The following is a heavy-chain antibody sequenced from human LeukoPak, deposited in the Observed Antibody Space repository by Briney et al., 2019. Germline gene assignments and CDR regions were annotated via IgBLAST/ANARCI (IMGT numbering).Heavy chain of an antibody. D-gene: IGHD5/OR15-5a*01. J-gene: IGHJ5*02. CDR1: GYSISSGYY. CDR3: ARDLSSSSEGWFDP. V-gene: IGHV4-38-2*02. Sequence: TPSETLSLTCTVSGYSISSGYYWGWIRQPPGKGLEWIGSIYHSGSTYYNPSLKSRVTISVDTSKNQFSLKLSSVTAADTAVYYCARDLSSSSEGWFDPWGQGTLVTVSS. CDR2: IYHSGST.